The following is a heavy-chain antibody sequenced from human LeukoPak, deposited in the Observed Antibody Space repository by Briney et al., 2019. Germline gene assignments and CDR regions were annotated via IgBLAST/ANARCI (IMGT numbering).Heavy chain of an antibody. CDR2: IYTSGST. V-gene: IGHV4-4*07. J-gene: IGHJ3*02. D-gene: IGHD3-22*01. CDR1: GGSINGYY. Sequence: SETLSLTCTVSGGSINGYYWSWIRQPAGKGLEWIGRIYTSGSTNYNPSLKSRVTMSVDTSKNQFSLKLSSVTAADTAMYYCARVDYYDSNGYYNHDSFDIWGQGTMVTVSS. CDR3: ARVDYYDSNGYYNHDSFDI.